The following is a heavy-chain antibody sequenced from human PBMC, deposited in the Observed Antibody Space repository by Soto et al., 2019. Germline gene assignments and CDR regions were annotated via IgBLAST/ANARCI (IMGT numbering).Heavy chain of an antibody. CDR3: AKDIVDRYDYVFYYYGMDV. V-gene: IGHV3-30*18. J-gene: IGHJ6*02. D-gene: IGHD3-16*01. Sequence: GGSLRLSCAASGFTFSSYCVHWVRQAPGKGLEWVAVISYDGSNKYYADSVKGRFTISRDNSKNTLYLQMNSLRAEDTAVYYCAKDIVDRYDYVFYYYGMDVWGQGTTVTVSS. CDR1: GFTFSSYC. CDR2: ISYDGSNK.